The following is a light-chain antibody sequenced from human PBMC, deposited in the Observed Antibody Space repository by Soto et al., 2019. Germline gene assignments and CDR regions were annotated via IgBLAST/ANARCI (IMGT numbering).Light chain of an antibody. J-gene: IGKJ5*01. CDR1: ASIINDY. V-gene: IGKV3-20*01. Sequence: EFVLTQSPGTLSLSPGETATLSCRASASIINDYSAWYQQRPGQPPRLLIYATSKRAPGIPDRFSGSGSGTDFTLTISRLEPEDFAVYYCQQYGRSPLFGQGTRLEIK. CDR2: ATS. CDR3: QQYGRSPL.